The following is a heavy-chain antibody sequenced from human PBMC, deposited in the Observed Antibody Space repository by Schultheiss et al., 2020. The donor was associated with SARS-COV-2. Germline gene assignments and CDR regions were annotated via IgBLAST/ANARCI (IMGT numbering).Heavy chain of an antibody. J-gene: IGHJ4*02. V-gene: IGHV3-66*01. CDR2: IYSGGST. Sequence: GGSLRLSCAASGFTVRSNYMSWVRQAPGKGLEWVSVIYSGGSTYYADSVKGRFTISRDNAKNSLYLQMNSLRAEDTAIYYCAKCSYDSSGYFVWGQGVLVTVSS. D-gene: IGHD3-22*01. CDR3: AKCSYDSSGYFV. CDR1: GFTVRSNY.